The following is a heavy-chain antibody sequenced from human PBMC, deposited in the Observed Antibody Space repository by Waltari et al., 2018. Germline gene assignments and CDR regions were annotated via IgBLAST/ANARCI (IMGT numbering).Heavy chain of an antibody. D-gene: IGHD6-19*01. CDR1: GGSISSGGYY. J-gene: IGHJ3*02. Sequence: QVQLQASAPGLVKPSQTLSLTCTVSGGSISSGGYYWSWIRQRPGKGPEWIGYIYYSGISYYYTSLKSRVTMSVETSKNQCSLKLSSVTAAETAVYYCARVYSSGWYGAFDIWGQGTMVTVSS. CDR3: ARVYSSGWYGAFDI. V-gene: IGHV4-31*03. CDR2: IYYSGIS.